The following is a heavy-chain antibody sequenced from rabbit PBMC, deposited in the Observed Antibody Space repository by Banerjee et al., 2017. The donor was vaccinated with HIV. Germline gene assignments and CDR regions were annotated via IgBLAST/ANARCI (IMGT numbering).Heavy chain of an antibody. D-gene: IGHD8-1*01. CDR3: ARYAAGIYAYGMDL. Sequence: QSLEESGGDLVKPGASLTLTCTASGFTISNSYYMCWVRQTPGKGLEWIGCIGAGSGTTYYASWAKGRFTISKTSSTTVTLQMTSLTVADTATYFCARYAAGIYAYGMDLWGQGTLVTVS. CDR1: GFTISNSYY. CDR2: IGAGSGTT. J-gene: IGHJ6*01. V-gene: IGHV1S40*01.